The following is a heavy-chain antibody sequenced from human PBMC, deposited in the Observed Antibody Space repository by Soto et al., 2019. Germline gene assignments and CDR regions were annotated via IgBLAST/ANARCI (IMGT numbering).Heavy chain of an antibody. V-gene: IGHV3-21*01. Sequence: PGGSLRLSCAASGFTFSSYTMNWVRQAPGKGLEWVSYIGDSSSYIYYADSVKGRFTISRDNAKNSLYLQMNSLRAEDTAVYYCTKGADRSTYTRRAFDICGQGTMVPFSS. CDR2: IGDSSSYI. CDR3: TKGADRSTYTRRAFDI. CDR1: GFTFSSYT. J-gene: IGHJ3*02. D-gene: IGHD3-22*01.